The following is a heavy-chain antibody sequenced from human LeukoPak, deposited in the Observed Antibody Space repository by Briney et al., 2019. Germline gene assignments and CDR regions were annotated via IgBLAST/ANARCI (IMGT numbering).Heavy chain of an antibody. D-gene: IGHD1-20*01. V-gene: IGHV3-30*02. CDR1: GFTFSSYG. CDR3: GGGVGITGSLIDAFDI. Sequence: GGSLRLSCAASGFTFSSYGMHWVCQAPGKGLERVAFIRYDGGNKYYADSVKGRFTISRDNSKNTLYLQMNSLRAEDTAVYYCGGGVGITGSLIDAFDIWGQGTMVTVSS. J-gene: IGHJ3*02. CDR2: IRYDGGNK.